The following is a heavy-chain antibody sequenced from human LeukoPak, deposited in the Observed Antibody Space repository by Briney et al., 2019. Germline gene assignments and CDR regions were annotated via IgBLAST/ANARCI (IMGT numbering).Heavy chain of an antibody. D-gene: IGHD3-16*01. V-gene: IGHV1-2*02. J-gene: IGHJ6*02. CDR2: INPNSGGT. Sequence: ASVKVSCKASGYTFTGYYMHWVRQAPGQGLEWMGWINPNSGGTNYAQKFQGRVTMTRDTSISTAYMELSRLRSDDTAVYYCAVGVGLGYYYYGMDVWGQGTTVTVSS. CDR3: AVGVGLGYYYYGMDV. CDR1: GYTFTGYY.